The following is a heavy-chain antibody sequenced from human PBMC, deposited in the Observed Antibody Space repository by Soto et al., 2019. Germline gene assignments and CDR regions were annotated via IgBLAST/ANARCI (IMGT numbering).Heavy chain of an antibody. D-gene: IGHD3-3*01. CDR2: IYYSGST. CDR1: GGSISSSSYY. V-gene: IGHV4-39*01. J-gene: IGHJ4*02. CDR3: ARRNSDYDFWSGDFDY. Sequence: SETLSLTCTVSGGSISSSSYYWGWIRQPPGKGLEWIGSIYYSGSTYYNPSLKSRVTISVDTSKNQFSLKLSSVTAADTAVYYCARRNSDYDFWSGDFDYWGQGTLVTVSS.